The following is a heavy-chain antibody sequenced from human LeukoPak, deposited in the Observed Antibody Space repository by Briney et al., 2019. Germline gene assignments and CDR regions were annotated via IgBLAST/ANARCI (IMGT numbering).Heavy chain of an antibody. D-gene: IGHD6-19*01. J-gene: IGHJ4*02. CDR2: IWHDGSTK. CDR3: ARVPLYSSGCIDH. V-gene: IGHV3-33*01. CDR1: GFTFSNFG. Sequence: PGGSLRLSCAASGFTFSNFGMHWVRQAPGKGLEWVAVIWHDGSTKYFADSVKGRLTISRDNSKNTLYLQMNSLRAEDTAVYYCARVPLYSSGCIDHWGQGTLVTVSS.